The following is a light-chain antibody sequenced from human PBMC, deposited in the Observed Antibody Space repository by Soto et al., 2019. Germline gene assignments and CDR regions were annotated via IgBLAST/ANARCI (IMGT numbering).Light chain of an antibody. CDR3: QQYGRSPGLFT. V-gene: IGKV3-20*01. CDR2: DAS. Sequence: EIVLTQSPATLSVSPGERAALSCRASQSVSGDLAWYQQKPGQAPRLLIYDASSRATGIPDRFSGSGSGTDFTLTISRLEPEDFAVYYCQQYGRSPGLFTFGPGTKVDIK. CDR1: QSVSGD. J-gene: IGKJ3*01.